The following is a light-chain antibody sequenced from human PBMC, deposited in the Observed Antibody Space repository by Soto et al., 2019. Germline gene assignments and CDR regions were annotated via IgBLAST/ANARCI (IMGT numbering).Light chain of an antibody. CDR1: SGNIASSS. V-gene: IGLV6-57*04. CDR3: SAYAGSNNFV. Sequence: NFMLTQPHSVSESPGKTVTISCTRSSGNIASSSVQWYQQRPGSAPTTVIYEVSQRPSGVPDRFSGSKSGNTASLTVSGLQTEDEADYYCSAYAGSNNFVFGSGTKVTVL. J-gene: IGLJ1*01. CDR2: EVS.